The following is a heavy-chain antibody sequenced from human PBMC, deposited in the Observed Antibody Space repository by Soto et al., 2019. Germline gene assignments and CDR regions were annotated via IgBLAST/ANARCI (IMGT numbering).Heavy chain of an antibody. V-gene: IGHV3-74*01. CDR1: GFTFSEYW. D-gene: IGHD5-18*01. CDR3: ARGGYGRWRHDY. J-gene: IGHJ4*02. Sequence: EVQLVESGGGLVQPGESLRLSCAASGFTFSEYWIHWVRQAPGKGLEWVSRIKGDRSRTNYADSVKGRCTISRDNANNVVFLHMNTMTADDTAVYYCARGGYGRWRHDYWGQGTLVTVSS. CDR2: IKGDRSRT.